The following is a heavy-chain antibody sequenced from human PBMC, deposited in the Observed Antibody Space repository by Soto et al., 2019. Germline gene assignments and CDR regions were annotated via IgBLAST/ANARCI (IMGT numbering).Heavy chain of an antibody. CDR2: IYSGGST. CDR1: GFSVSKNY. CDR3: ARDGGGDTFEY. V-gene: IGHV3-53*02. J-gene: IGHJ4*02. Sequence: EVQLVETGGGLIQPGGSLRLSCAASGFSVSKNYMTWVRQAPGKGLEWVSVIYSGGSTYYADSLKGRFTISRDNSKNTLYLQMNSLRAEDTAVYYCARDGGGDTFEYWGQGTLVTVSS. D-gene: IGHD2-21*02.